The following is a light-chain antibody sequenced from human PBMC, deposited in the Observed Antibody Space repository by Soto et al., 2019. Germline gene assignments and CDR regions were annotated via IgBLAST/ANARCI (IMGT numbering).Light chain of an antibody. CDR3: SSYTSSSTLV. Sequence: QSALTQPASVSGSPGQSITISCTGTSSDVGGYNYVSWYQQHPGKAPKLMIYEVSNRPSGVSNRFSGPKSGNTAPLTISGLQAEDEADYYCSSYTSSSTLVFGGGTKVTVL. J-gene: IGLJ2*01. CDR2: EVS. CDR1: SSDVGGYNY. V-gene: IGLV2-14*01.